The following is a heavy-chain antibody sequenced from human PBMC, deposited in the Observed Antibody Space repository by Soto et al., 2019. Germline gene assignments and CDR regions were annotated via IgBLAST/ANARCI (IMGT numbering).Heavy chain of an antibody. CDR3: ARDPTRGAYYYYMDV. V-gene: IGHV3-7*01. J-gene: IGHJ6*03. CDR2: IKQDGSEK. CDR1: GFTFSSYW. Sequence: GGSLRLSCAASGFTFSSYWMSWVRQAPGKGLEWVANIKQDGSEKYYVDSVKGRFTISRDNAKNSLYLQMNSLRAEDTAVYYCARDPTRGAYYYYMDVWGKGTTVTVSS.